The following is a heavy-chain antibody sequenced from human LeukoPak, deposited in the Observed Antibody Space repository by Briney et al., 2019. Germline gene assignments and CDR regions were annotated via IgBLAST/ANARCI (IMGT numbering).Heavy chain of an antibody. D-gene: IGHD2-21*02. CDR2: INSDESEP. J-gene: IGHJ4*02. V-gene: IGHV3-74*01. Sequence: GGSLRLSCEASGFTFRNFYMHCVRQAPGEGLVWVSRINSDESEPNYADSVKGRFTISRDNAKKMLYLQMNNLRVEDTAVYYCVRVTENWGQGTLVTVSS. CDR3: VRVTEN. CDR1: GFTFRNFY.